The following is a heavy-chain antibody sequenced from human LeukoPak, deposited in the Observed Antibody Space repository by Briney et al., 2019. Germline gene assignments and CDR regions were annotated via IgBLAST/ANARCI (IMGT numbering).Heavy chain of an antibody. CDR3: ARGARKGDDYGGFFDY. V-gene: IGHV3-23*01. J-gene: IGHJ4*02. D-gene: IGHD4-23*01. CDR2: FSGRGGST. CDR1: GFTFSSYA. Sequence: PGGSLRLSCAASGFTFSSYAMSWVRQAPGKGLEWVSAFSGRGGSTYYADSVKGRFTISRDNSKNTLYLQMNSLRPQDTAVYYCARGARKGDDYGGFFDYWGQGTLVTVSS.